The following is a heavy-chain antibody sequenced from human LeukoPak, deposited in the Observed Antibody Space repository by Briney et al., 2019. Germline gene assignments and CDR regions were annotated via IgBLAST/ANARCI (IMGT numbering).Heavy chain of an antibody. Sequence: GASVKVSCKASGYTFTSYGINWVRQAPGQGLEWMGWISAYNGNTNYAQKLQGRVTMTTGTSTSTAYMELRGLRSDDTAVYYCARDVGYRNWFDPWGQGTLVTVSS. J-gene: IGHJ5*02. CDR2: ISAYNGNT. V-gene: IGHV1-18*01. CDR3: ARDVGYRNWFDP. CDR1: GYTFTSYG. D-gene: IGHD5-24*01.